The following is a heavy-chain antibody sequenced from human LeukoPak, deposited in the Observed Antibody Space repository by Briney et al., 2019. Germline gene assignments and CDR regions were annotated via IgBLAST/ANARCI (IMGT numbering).Heavy chain of an antibody. Sequence: PGGSLRLSCAASGFSFSSYTMNWVRQAPGKGLEWISYIDTTSTTTNYADSVRGRFTISRDNSKNTLYLQMNSLRAEDTAVYYCARDSWRGYGDYLIGAFDIWGQGTMVTVSS. CDR3: ARDSWRGYGDYLIGAFDI. CDR2: IDTTSTTT. D-gene: IGHD4-17*01. V-gene: IGHV3-48*01. J-gene: IGHJ3*02. CDR1: GFSFSSYT.